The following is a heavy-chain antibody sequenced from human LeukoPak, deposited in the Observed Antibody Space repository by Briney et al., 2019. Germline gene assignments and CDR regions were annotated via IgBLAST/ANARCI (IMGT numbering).Heavy chain of an antibody. J-gene: IGHJ3*02. CDR3: ARSGVGRAFDI. Sequence: GGSLRLSCSASEFTINNFWMHWVRQAPGKGLEWGSRINSDGSVRTYADAVKGRFTVSRDNAKNMLYLQMSSLRGEDTAVYSCARSGVGRAFDIWGQGTLVTVSS. CDR1: EFTINNFW. CDR2: INSDGSVR. D-gene: IGHD2-8*01. V-gene: IGHV3-74*01.